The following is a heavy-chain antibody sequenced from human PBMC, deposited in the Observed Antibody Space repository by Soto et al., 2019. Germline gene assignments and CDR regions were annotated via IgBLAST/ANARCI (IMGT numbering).Heavy chain of an antibody. Sequence: SSVKVSWKPSGCTFSTYTLSWVRHAPGKGLEWMGRIIPILGIANYAQKFQGRVTITADKSTSTAYMELSSLRSEDTAVYYCARDFVITFGGVIGPFDPWGQGTLVTVSS. CDR3: ARDFVITFGGVIGPFDP. V-gene: IGHV1-69*04. CDR1: GCTFSTYT. J-gene: IGHJ5*02. D-gene: IGHD3-16*02. CDR2: IIPILGIA.